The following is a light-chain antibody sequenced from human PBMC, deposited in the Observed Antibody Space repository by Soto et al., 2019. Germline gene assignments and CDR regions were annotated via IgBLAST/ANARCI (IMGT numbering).Light chain of an antibody. V-gene: IGLV2-14*01. Sequence: QSVLTQPASVSGSPGQSITISRTGTSSDIGAYDYVSWYQQHPGKAPKLMIYKVTSRPSGVSIRFSGSKSGSAASLTISGLQAEDEADYYCSSYSGISHWVFGGGTKLTVL. CDR3: SSYSGISHWV. J-gene: IGLJ3*02. CDR1: SSDIGAYDY. CDR2: KVT.